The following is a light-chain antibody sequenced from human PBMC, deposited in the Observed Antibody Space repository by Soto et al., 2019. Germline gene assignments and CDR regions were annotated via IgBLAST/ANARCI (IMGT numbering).Light chain of an antibody. J-gene: IGKJ4*01. Sequence: EIVLTQSPATLSVSPGERAALSCRASQSVSNNLAWYQQKPGQPPSLLIFGASTRATGIPASFSCSGSEAEFALTISTLQSEDFAVYYCQQYSVWPLTFGAGTKVEIK. CDR2: GAS. CDR3: QQYSVWPLT. CDR1: QSVSNN. V-gene: IGKV3D-15*01.